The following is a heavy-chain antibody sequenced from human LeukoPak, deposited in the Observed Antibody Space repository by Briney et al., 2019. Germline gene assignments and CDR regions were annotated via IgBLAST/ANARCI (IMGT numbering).Heavy chain of an antibody. Sequence: GGSLRLSCAASGFTFSSYAMHWVRQAPDKGLEWVAVISYDGSNKYYADSVKGRFTISRDNSKNPLYLQMNSLRAEDTAVYYCARVPYDFWSGYYSDWGQGTLVTVSS. D-gene: IGHD3-3*01. V-gene: IGHV3-30*04. J-gene: IGHJ4*02. CDR3: ARVPYDFWSGYYSD. CDR1: GFTFSSYA. CDR2: ISYDGSNK.